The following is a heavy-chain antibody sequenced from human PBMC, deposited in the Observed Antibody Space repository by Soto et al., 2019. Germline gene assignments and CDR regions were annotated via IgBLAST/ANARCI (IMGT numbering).Heavy chain of an antibody. D-gene: IGHD3-10*01. J-gene: IGHJ4*02. CDR1: GFTVSNNY. Sequence: EVQLVESGGGLIQPGGSLRLSCAVSGFTVSNNYMSWVRQAPGKGLEGVSVIYSGGYTAYGDSVKGRFTISRDNSKNPPSPQLNTLGAHHTAVYSCATHPGGGGYWGQGTLVTVSS. CDR2: IYSGGYT. V-gene: IGHV3-53*01. CDR3: ATHPGGGGY.